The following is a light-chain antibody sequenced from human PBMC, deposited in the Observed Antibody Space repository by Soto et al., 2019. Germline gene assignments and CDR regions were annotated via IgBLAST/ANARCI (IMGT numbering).Light chain of an antibody. CDR3: QQYSSSPWT. CDR2: GAS. Sequence: EIVLTQSPGTLSLSPGERATLSCRASQSVSSSYLAWYQQKPGQAPRLLIYGASSRATGIPDRFSGSGSWKDLTHTISRLEPEDFEVYYCQQYSSSPWTFGQGTKVEIK. J-gene: IGKJ1*01. CDR1: QSVSSSY. V-gene: IGKV3-20*01.